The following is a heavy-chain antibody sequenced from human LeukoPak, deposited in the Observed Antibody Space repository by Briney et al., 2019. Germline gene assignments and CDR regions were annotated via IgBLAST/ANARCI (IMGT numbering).Heavy chain of an antibody. CDR2: MNPNSGNT. D-gene: IGHD1-7*01. CDR1: GYTFTSYD. Sequence: ASVKVSCKASGYTFTSYDINWVRQATGQGLEWMGWMNPNSGNTGSAQKFQGRVTITADKSTSTAYMELSSLRSEDTAVYYCASFKENWNYELWGFDPWGQGTLVTVSS. CDR3: ASFKENWNYELWGFDP. V-gene: IGHV1-8*01. J-gene: IGHJ5*02.